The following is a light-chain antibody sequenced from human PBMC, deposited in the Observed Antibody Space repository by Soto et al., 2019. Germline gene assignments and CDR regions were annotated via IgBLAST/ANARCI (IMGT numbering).Light chain of an antibody. Sequence: DIQMTQSPSTLSASVGDRVTITCRASQSISNWLAWYQQKPGKAPNLLIYDASSLKSGVPSRFSGSGSGTEFTLTISSLQPDDFATYYCPQYNDYLYTVGQGTKLEIK. CDR1: QSISNW. J-gene: IGKJ2*01. CDR3: PQYNDYLYT. CDR2: DAS. V-gene: IGKV1-5*01.